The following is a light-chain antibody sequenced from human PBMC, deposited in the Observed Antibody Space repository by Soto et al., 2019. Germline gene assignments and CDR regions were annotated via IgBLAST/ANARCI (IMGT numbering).Light chain of an antibody. CDR2: GAS. Sequence: EIVLTQSPGTLTLSPGERATLSCRASQRVTSSYLAWYQQKPGQAPRLLIYGASSRATGIPDRFSGSGSGTDFTLTISRLEPEDFAVYYCQQYGDSWTFGQGTKVEIK. J-gene: IGKJ1*01. V-gene: IGKV3-20*01. CDR3: QQYGDSWT. CDR1: QRVTSSY.